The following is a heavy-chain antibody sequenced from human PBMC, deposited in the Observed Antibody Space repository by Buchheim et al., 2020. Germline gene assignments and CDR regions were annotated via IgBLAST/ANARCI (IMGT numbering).Heavy chain of an antibody. CDR2: LYSEGTT. Sequence: EVRLVESGGALVQPGGSLRLSCAVSGLPLSSNHINWVRQAPGEGLEWVSVLYSEGTTYYGDSVKGRFTISRDMSKNIVYLQMSSLRVGDTAVYYCTREAPGTHYFDYWGQGTL. CDR1: GLPLSSNH. V-gene: IGHV3-66*01. J-gene: IGHJ4*02. CDR3: TREAPGTHYFDY. D-gene: IGHD1-26*01.